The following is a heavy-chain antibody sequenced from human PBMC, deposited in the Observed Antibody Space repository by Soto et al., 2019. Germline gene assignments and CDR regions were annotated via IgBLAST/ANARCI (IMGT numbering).Heavy chain of an antibody. D-gene: IGHD3-10*01. CDR3: AREEGYYYGSGSYH. V-gene: IGHV3-7*01. CDR1: GFPFSIYW. J-gene: IGHJ5*02. Sequence: GGSLRLSCAASGFPFSIYWMSWVRQAPGKGLEWVANIKYDGSEIFYVDSVKGRFTISRDNAKNSLYLQMNSLRAEDTAVYYCAREEGYYYGSGSYHWGQGTLVTVSS. CDR2: IKYDGSEI.